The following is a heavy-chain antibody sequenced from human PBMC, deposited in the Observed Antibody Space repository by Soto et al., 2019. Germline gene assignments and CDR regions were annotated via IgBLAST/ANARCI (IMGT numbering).Heavy chain of an antibody. CDR3: ARDQGVAAAGITWFDP. D-gene: IGHD6-13*01. CDR2: IHSSGST. Sequence: QVQLQASGPGLVKPSETLSLTCTVSGASMNSYHWSWIRQPAGKGREWIGHIHSSGSTNYNPSLKSRVTMSVDTSKNQFSLRLMSLTAADTAVYYCARDQGVAAAGITWFDPWGQGSLVTVSS. J-gene: IGHJ5*02. V-gene: IGHV4-4*07. CDR1: GASMNSYH.